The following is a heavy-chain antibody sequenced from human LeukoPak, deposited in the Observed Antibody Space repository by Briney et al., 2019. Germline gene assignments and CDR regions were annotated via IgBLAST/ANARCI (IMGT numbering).Heavy chain of an antibody. Sequence: ASVKVSCKASGYTFTGYYMHWVRQAPGQGLEWMGWINPKSGGTNYAQKFQGRVTMTRDTSTSTAYMELNRLRSDDTAVYYCAREGESEMATNFDYWGQGTLVTVSS. CDR3: AREGESEMATNFDY. J-gene: IGHJ4*02. CDR2: INPKSGGT. CDR1: GYTFTGYY. D-gene: IGHD5-24*01. V-gene: IGHV1-2*02.